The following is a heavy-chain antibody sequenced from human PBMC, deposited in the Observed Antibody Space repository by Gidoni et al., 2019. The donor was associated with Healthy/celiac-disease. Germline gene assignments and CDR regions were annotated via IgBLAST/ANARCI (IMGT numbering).Heavy chain of an antibody. CDR2: IRYDGSNK. D-gene: IGHD6-19*01. CDR3: AKGLAVAGYYYYGMDV. V-gene: IGHV3-30*02. J-gene: IGHJ6*02. CDR1: GFTFSSYG. Sequence: QVQLVESGGGVVQPGRSLRLDCAASGFTFSSYGMHWVRQAPGKGLEWVAFIRYDGSNKYYADSVKGRFTISRDNSKNTLYLQMNSLRAEDTAVYYCAKGLAVAGYYYYGMDVWGQGTTVTVSS.